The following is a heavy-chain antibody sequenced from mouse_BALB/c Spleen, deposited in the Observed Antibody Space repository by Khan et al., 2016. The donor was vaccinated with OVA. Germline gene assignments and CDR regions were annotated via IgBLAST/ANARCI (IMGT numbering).Heavy chain of an antibody. V-gene: IGHV9-4*02. J-gene: IGHJ4*01. D-gene: IGHD2-14*01. CDR2: INTHSGVP. CDR3: ARGGAAFYRNDGGAMDT. CDR1: GYTFTTAG. Sequence: LVESGPELKKPGETVRISCTASGYTFTTAGMQWVQKMPGKGLKWIGWINTHSGVPKYAEDFKGRFVFSLETSASTAYLQITNLKNEDTATYCCARGGAAFYRNDGGAMDTWGQGTSVTVSS.